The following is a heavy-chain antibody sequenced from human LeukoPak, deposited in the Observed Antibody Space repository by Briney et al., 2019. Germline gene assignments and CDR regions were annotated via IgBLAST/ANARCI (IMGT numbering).Heavy chain of an antibody. D-gene: IGHD5-12*01. CDR3: ARQTRVATNYFDY. Sequence: SETLSLTCTVSGGSISSYYWSWIRQPPGKGLEWIGYIHYSGSTNYNPSLKSRLTISIDTSKNQFSLKLSSVTAADTAVYYCARQTRVATNYFDYWGQGTLVTVSS. J-gene: IGHJ4*02. V-gene: IGHV4-59*08. CDR2: IHYSGST. CDR1: GGSISSYY.